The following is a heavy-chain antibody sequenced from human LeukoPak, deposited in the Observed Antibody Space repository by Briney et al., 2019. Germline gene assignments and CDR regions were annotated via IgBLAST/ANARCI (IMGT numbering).Heavy chain of an antibody. Sequence: SVKVSCKASGVTLINHSIHWVRQAPGQGLEWVGRTVPVFATTAYAQKFQGRVTITADESTSTVHMELSSLTSEDTAVYYCARPYGSGNYINLGLDFWGQGTLATVSA. J-gene: IGHJ4*02. CDR1: GVTLINHS. CDR3: ARPYGSGNYINLGLDF. D-gene: IGHD3-10*01. V-gene: IGHV1-69*13. CDR2: TVPVFATT.